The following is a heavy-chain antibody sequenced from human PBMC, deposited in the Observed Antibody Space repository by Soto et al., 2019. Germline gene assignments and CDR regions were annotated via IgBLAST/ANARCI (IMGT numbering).Heavy chain of an antibody. CDR1: GFTFGNYW. CDR3: ARVAY. V-gene: IGHV3-21*01. CDR2: ISSASSET. J-gene: IGHJ4*02. Sequence: GGSLRLSCGASGFTFGNYWMHWVRQVPGKGLVWVASISSASSETWYADSVKGRFIISRDNAQNSLFLQMNTLRPEDSAIYYCARVAYWGPGTQVTVSS.